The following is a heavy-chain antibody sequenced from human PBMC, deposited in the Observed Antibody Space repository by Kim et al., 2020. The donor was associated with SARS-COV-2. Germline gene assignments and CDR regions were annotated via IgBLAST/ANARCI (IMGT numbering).Heavy chain of an antibody. CDR3: ARDPVYSGTYGRAFDF. CDR1: GYTFTRYG. Sequence: ASVKVSCKASGYTFTRYGISWVRQAPGQGLEWMGWVSPHNGYTNYAQNLQGRLTMTTDKSIDTAYMELRGLRSDDTAVYYCARDPVYSGTYGRAFDFWGQGTRVTVSS. V-gene: IGHV1-18*01. D-gene: IGHD1-26*01. J-gene: IGHJ3*01. CDR2: VSPHNGYT.